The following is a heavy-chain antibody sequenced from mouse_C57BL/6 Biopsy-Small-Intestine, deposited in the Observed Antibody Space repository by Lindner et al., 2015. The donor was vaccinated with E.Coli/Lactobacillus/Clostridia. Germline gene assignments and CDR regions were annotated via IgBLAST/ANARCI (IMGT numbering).Heavy chain of an antibody. CDR2: DPEDAKPI. Sequence: SVKVSCKASGYTLTEVSMHWVRQAPGKGLEWMGGFDPEDAKPIYAQKFQGRVTMTEDTPTDTGYMELRSLRSEDTAVYYCAASHLIRFLEYKPRGGMDLWGQGTTVTVSS. D-gene: IGHD1-1*02. CDR3: ASHLIRFLEYKPRGGMDL. J-gene: IGHJ1*01. V-gene: IGHV1-83*01. CDR1: YTLTEVSM.